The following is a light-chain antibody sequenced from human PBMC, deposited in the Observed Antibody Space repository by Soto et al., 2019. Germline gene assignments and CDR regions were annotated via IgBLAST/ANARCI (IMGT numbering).Light chain of an antibody. Sequence: DIQMTQSPSSLSASVGDRVTITCRASQSIKSYLNWFQQKPGKAPKLLIYAASSLLSGVASRFSGSGSGTDFTLTISSLQPEDVATYYCEQSYSTPFTFGPGTRVDFK. V-gene: IGKV1-39*01. CDR3: EQSYSTPFT. J-gene: IGKJ3*01. CDR2: AAS. CDR1: QSIKSY.